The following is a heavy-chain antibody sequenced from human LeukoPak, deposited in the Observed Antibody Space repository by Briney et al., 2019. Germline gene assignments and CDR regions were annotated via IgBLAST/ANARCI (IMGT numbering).Heavy chain of an antibody. CDR3: ARVSDYGSSWSVDWFDP. J-gene: IGHJ5*02. D-gene: IGHD6-13*01. Sequence: GGSLRLSCAASGFTFGSFWMHWVRQVPGKGPVWVSRISNDGSTTSYADSVKGRFTISRDNAKNSLYLQMNSLRAEDTAVYYCARVSDYGSSWSVDWFDPWGQGTLVTVSS. CDR1: GFTFGSFW. CDR2: ISNDGSTT. V-gene: IGHV3-74*01.